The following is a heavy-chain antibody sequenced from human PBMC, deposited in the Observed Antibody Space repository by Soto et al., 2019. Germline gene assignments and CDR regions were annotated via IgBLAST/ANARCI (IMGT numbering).Heavy chain of an antibody. Sequence: EVQLVESGGGLVQPGGSLRLSCAASGFTVSSNYMSWVRQAPGKGLEWVSVIYSGGSTYYADSVKGRFTISRDNSKNTLYLQMNSLRAEDTAVYYCARDFYDSSGYYPAYFHHWGQGTLVTVSS. D-gene: IGHD3-22*01. CDR3: ARDFYDSSGYYPAYFHH. J-gene: IGHJ1*01. CDR1: GFTVSSNY. CDR2: IYSGGST. V-gene: IGHV3-66*01.